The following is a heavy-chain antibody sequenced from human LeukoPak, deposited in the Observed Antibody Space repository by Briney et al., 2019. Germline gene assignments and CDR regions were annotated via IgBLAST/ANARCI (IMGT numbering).Heavy chain of an antibody. J-gene: IGHJ3*02. CDR1: GGSISSCY. Sequence: PSETLSLTCTVSGGSISSCYWSWIRQPPGKGLEWIGYIYYSGSTNYNPSLKSRVTISVDTSKNQFSLKLSSVTAADTAVYYCARHDTYYYDSSGYKPDAFDIWGQGTMVTVSS. D-gene: IGHD3-22*01. CDR3: ARHDTYYYDSSGYKPDAFDI. V-gene: IGHV4-59*08. CDR2: IYYSGST.